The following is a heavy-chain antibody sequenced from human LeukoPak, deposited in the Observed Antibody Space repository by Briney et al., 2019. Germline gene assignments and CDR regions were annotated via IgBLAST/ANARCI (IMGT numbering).Heavy chain of an antibody. V-gene: IGHV1-2*02. Sequence: ASVKVSCKASGYTFTGYYMHWVRQASGQGLEWMGWINPNSGGTNYAQKFQGRVTMTRDTSISTAYMELSRLRSDDTAVYYCARGKTTVTTYRPFQHWGQGTLVTVSS. CDR1: GYTFTGYY. CDR3: ARGKTTVTTYRPFQH. J-gene: IGHJ1*01. D-gene: IGHD4-17*01. CDR2: INPNSGGT.